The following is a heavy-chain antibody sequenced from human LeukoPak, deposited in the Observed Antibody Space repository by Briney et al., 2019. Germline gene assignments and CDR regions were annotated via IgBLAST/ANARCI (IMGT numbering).Heavy chain of an antibody. V-gene: IGHV3-48*03. CDR3: ARTRSVTPPFDY. CDR2: ISSSGSTI. Sequence: GGSMRLSCAASGFTFSSYEVNWVRQAPGKGMEWVAYISSSGSTIYYPDSVKGRFTISRDNAKNSLYLQMNSLRAEDTAVYYCARTRSVTPPFDYWGQGTLVTVSS. D-gene: IGHD4-17*01. J-gene: IGHJ4*02. CDR1: GFTFSSYE.